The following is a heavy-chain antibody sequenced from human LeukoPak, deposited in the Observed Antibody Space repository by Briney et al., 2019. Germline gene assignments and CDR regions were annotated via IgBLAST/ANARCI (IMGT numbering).Heavy chain of an antibody. CDR3: VRDIQWRFDP. J-gene: IGHJ5*02. CDR2: ISTNKGNT. D-gene: IGHD2-8*01. Sequence: SVKVSCKASGYIFTSYGISWVRQAPGQGLEWMGWISTNKGNTNYAQRLQGRVTMTTDTSTSTAYMELRSLRSDDTAIYYCVRDIQWRFDPWGQGTLVSVSS. V-gene: IGHV1-18*01. CDR1: GYIFTSYG.